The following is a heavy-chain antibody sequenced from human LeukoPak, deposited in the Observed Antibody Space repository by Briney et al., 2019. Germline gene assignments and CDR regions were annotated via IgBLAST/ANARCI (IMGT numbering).Heavy chain of an antibody. CDR1: GFTFSNAW. CDR3: ARVQRGIAVALDY. V-gene: IGHV3-11*04. J-gene: IGHJ4*02. D-gene: IGHD6-19*01. CDR2: ISTTGSSI. Sequence: AGGSLRLSCAASGFTFSNAWMSWVRQAPGKGLEWVSYISTTGSSIYYADSVKGRFTISRDNVKNLLYLQMNSLRAEDTAVYYCARVQRGIAVALDYWGQGTLATVSS.